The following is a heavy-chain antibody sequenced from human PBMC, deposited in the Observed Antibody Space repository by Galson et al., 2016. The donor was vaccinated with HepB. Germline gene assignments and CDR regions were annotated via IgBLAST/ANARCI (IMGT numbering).Heavy chain of an antibody. V-gene: IGHV3-53*01. CDR2: IYSGGTT. Sequence: SLRLSCAASGFNVSNNYMTWVRQAPGQGLEWVSTIYSGGTTYYADSVKGRFSISRDNSKNTVFLQMNSLRADDTAMYYCARYYYDKTGYYYYGMDGWGQGTTVIVSS. CDR1: GFNVSNNY. J-gene: IGHJ6*02. D-gene: IGHD3-22*01. CDR3: ARYYYDKTGYYYYGMDG.